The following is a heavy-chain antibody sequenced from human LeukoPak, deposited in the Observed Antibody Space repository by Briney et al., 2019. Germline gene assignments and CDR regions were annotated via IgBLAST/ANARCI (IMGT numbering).Heavy chain of an antibody. CDR3: ASVERITMIVVVITGAFDI. V-gene: IGHV4-39*01. Sequence: PSETLSLTCTVSGGSISSSSYYWGWIRQPPGKGLEWIGSIYYSGSTYYNPSLKSRVTISVDTSKNQFSLMLSSVTAADTAVYYCASVERITMIVVVITGAFDIWGQGTMVTVSS. CDR2: IYYSGST. J-gene: IGHJ3*02. CDR1: GGSISSSSYY. D-gene: IGHD3-22*01.